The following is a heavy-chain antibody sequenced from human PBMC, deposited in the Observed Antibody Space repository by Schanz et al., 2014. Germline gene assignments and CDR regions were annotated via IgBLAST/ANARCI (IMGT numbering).Heavy chain of an antibody. CDR2: IIPIVDIT. Sequence: QVQLVQSGAEVRKPGSSVRVSCKASCGTFTSYAFSWVRQAPGQGLEWMGRIIPIVDITNYAQKFLGRVTITADKSTSTAYMELKSLRSEDTAVYYCATIGVNDYWRFGLDLWGQGTTVTVSS. CDR1: CGTFTSYA. CDR3: ATIGVNDYWRFGLDL. D-gene: IGHD3-16*01. V-gene: IGHV1-69*04. J-gene: IGHJ6*02.